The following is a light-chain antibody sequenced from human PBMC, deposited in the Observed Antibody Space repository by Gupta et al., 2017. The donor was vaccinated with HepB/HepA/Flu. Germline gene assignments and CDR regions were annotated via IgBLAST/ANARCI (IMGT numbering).Light chain of an antibody. Sequence: SPSTLSLSPGAIAPLSCRSSQSVRTYLAWYQQKKGPAPRLLIYESSNRATGIPARFSGSGSGTDFTLTISSLEPEDFAIDDGKQRNDWPLPFTGGTKVDIK. J-gene: IGKJ4*01. CDR2: ESS. V-gene: IGKV3-11*01. CDR1: QSVRTY. CDR3: KQRNDWPLP.